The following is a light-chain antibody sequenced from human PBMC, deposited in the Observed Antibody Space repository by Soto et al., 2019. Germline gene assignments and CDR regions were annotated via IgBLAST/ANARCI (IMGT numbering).Light chain of an antibody. CDR3: QQYGSSGT. V-gene: IGKV3-20*01. CDR1: PSVSNNY. CDR2: GAS. Sequence: EIVLTQSPGTLSLSPGERATLSCSASPSVSNNYLAWYQQKPGQAPRLLIYGASNRSTGIPDRFSGSGSGTDFTLTISRLEPEDFAVYYCQQYGSSGTFGQGTKVDIK. J-gene: IGKJ1*01.